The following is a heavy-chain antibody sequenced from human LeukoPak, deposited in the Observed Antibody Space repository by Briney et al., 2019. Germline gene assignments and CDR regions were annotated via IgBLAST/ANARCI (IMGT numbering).Heavy chain of an antibody. CDR1: GFTVSSNS. D-gene: IGHD3-22*01. CDR3: ATWAHSGYWIATFDY. V-gene: IGHV3-53*01. J-gene: IGHJ4*02. Sequence: GGSLRLSSTVSGFTVSSNSMSWVRQAPGKGLEWVSFIYSGTTHYSDSVKDRFTISRDNSKNTLYLQMNSLRAEDTAVYYCATWAHSGYWIATFDYWGQGTLVTVSS. CDR2: IYSGTT.